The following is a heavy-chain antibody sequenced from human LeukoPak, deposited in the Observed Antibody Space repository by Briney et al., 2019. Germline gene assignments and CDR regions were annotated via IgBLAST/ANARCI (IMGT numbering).Heavy chain of an antibody. J-gene: IGHJ4*02. CDR3: ARPKNYDSSGYYNY. V-gene: IGHV3-21*01. D-gene: IGHD3-22*01. CDR1: GFTFSSYS. Sequence: PGRSLRLSCAASGFTFSSYSMNWVRQAPGKGLEWVSSITSSSTYIYYADSVKGRFTISRDNAKNSLYLQMNSLRAEDTAVYYCARPKNYDSSGYYNYWGQGTLVTVSS. CDR2: ITSSSTYI.